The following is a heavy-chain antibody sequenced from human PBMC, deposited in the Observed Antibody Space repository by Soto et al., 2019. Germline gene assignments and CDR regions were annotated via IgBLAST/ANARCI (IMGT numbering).Heavy chain of an antibody. CDR2: IIPILGIA. J-gene: IGHJ4*02. D-gene: IGHD1-26*01. V-gene: IGHV1-69*02. Sequence: QVQLVQSGAEVKKPGSSVKVSCKASGGTFSSYTISWVRQAPGQGLEWMGRIIPILGIANYAQKFQGRVTITADKSTSTAYMELSSLRSEDTAVYFCCIVGATTLGYWGQGTLVTVSS. CDR1: GGTFSSYT. CDR3: CIVGATTLGY.